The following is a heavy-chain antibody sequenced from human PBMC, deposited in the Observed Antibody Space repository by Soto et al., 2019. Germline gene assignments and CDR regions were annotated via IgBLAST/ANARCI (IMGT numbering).Heavy chain of an antibody. CDR2: INPNSGGT. J-gene: IGHJ6*02. Sequence: ASVKVSCKASGYTFTSYGISWVRQAPGQGLEWMGWINPNSGGTNYAQKFQGRVTMTRDTSISTAYMELSRLRSDDTAVYYCARDGGGYYGSGSYYYYYGMDVWGQGTTVTVSS. D-gene: IGHD3-10*01. CDR1: GYTFTSYG. V-gene: IGHV1-2*02. CDR3: ARDGGGYYGSGSYYYYYGMDV.